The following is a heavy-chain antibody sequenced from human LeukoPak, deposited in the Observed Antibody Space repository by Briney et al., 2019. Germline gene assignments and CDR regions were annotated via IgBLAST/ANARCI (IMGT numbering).Heavy chain of an antibody. Sequence: GSSVKVSCKASGGTFSSYAISWVRQAPGQGLEWMGGIIPIFGTANYAQKFQGRVTITADESTSTAYMELSSLRSEDTAVYYCAVTEYCSSTSCYYSDYWGREPWSPSPQ. CDR1: GGTFSSYA. CDR3: AVTEYCSSTSCYYSDY. J-gene: IGHJ4*02. D-gene: IGHD2-2*01. V-gene: IGHV1-69*01. CDR2: IIPIFGTA.